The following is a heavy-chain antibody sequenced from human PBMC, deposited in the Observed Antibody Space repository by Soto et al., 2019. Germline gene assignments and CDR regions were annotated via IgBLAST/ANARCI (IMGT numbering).Heavy chain of an antibody. V-gene: IGHV3-30*18. D-gene: IGHD3-10*01. CDR2: ISYDVSNE. Sequence: ESGGGVVQPGRSLRLSCAASGFTFSSYGMHWVRQAPGKGLEWVAVISYDVSNEYYADSVKGRFTISRDNSKNTLSLQMNSLRAEDTAVYYCVKDHGSGSYYWYFYGMDVWGQGTTVTVSS. CDR1: GFTFSSYG. J-gene: IGHJ6*02. CDR3: VKDHGSGSYYWYFYGMDV.